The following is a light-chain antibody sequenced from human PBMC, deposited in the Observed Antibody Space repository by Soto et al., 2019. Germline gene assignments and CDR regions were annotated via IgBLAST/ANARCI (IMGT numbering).Light chain of an antibody. CDR1: HDIGNS. CDR3: QQYNSYPIT. V-gene: IGKV1-33*01. J-gene: IGKJ5*01. Sequence: DIQMTQSPPSLSASVGDRVTITCQASHDIGNSLNWYQDKPGQAPKLVIYDAYNLETGVPSRFSGSGSGTEFTLTISSLQPDDSATYYCQQYNSYPITFGQGTRLEIK. CDR2: DAY.